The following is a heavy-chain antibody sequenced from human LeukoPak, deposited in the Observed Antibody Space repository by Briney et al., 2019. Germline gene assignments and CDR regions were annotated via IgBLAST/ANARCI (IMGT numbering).Heavy chain of an antibody. CDR1: GFTFSNYG. CDR3: AKDPGHGDYL. D-gene: IGHD4-17*01. Sequence: GGXLRLSCAASGFTFSNYGMHWVRQAPGKGLEWVAFIRYDGSNKYYADSVKGRFTISRDNSKNTLYLQMNSLRAEDTAVYYCAKDPGHGDYLWGQGTLVTVSS. CDR2: IRYDGSNK. V-gene: IGHV3-30*02. J-gene: IGHJ4*02.